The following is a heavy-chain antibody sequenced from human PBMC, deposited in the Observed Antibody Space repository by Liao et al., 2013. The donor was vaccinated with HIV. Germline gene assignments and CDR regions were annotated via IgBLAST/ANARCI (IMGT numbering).Heavy chain of an antibody. CDR2: IYTSGST. V-gene: IGHV4-61*02. CDR3: ARVQWXPAPNWYSDL. CDR1: GGSISSSSYY. J-gene: IGHJ2*01. D-gene: IGHD1-26*01. Sequence: QVQLQESGPGLVKPSETLSLTCTVSGGSISSSSYYWSWIRQPAGKGLEWIGRIYTSGSTNYNPSLKSRVSISADTSSNHVSLKLTSVTAADTAVYYCARVQWXPAPNWYSDLWAVAPWSLSPQ.